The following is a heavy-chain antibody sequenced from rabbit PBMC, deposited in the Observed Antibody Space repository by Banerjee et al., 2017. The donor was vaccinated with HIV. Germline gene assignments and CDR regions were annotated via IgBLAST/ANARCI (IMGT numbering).Heavy chain of an antibody. Sequence: QEQLVESGGGLVTLGGSLKLSCKASGIDYSTYGISWVRQAPGKGLEWIACIGAGSNSAYYATWAKGRFTISRSTSLNTVDLQMTSLTAADTATYFCVRAGVYAGSSSYTGFDFNLWGPGTLVTVS. CDR2: IGAGSNSA. D-gene: IGHD8-1*01. V-gene: IGHV1S43*01. CDR1: GIDYSTYG. J-gene: IGHJ4*01. CDR3: VRAGVYAGSSSYTGFDFNL.